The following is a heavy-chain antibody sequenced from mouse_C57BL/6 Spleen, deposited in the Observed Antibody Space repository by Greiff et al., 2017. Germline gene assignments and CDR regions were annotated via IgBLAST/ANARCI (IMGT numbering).Heavy chain of an antibody. V-gene: IGHV1-4*01. Sequence: QVQLQQSGAELARPGASVKMSCKASGYTFTSYTMHWVKQRPGQGLEWIGYINPSSGYTKYNQKFKDKATLTADKSSSTAYMQLSSLTSEDSAVYYCARSWYDGCYWAMDYWGQGTSVTVSS. CDR1: GYTFTSYT. CDR2: INPSSGYT. D-gene: IGHD2-3*01. CDR3: ARSWYDGCYWAMDY. J-gene: IGHJ4*01.